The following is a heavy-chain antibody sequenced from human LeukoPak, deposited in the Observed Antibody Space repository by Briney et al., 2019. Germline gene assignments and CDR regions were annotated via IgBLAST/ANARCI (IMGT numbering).Heavy chain of an antibody. D-gene: IGHD3-10*01. CDR3: ARHRGSGSSSIPFDY. V-gene: IGHV4-39*01. CDR1: GASIITGSPY. Sequence: PSETLSLTCAVSGASIITGSPYWGWIRQSPGKGPEWIGTVYYSGSIYYNPSLKSRVTLSVGTSKNQFSLRLTSVTASDTAAYFCARHRGSGSSSIPFDYWGQGTLVTVSS. CDR2: VYYSGSI. J-gene: IGHJ4*02.